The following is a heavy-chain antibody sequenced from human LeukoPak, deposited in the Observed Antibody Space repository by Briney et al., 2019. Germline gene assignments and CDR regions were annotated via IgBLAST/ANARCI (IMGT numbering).Heavy chain of an antibody. J-gene: IGHJ4*02. CDR2: ISYDGSNK. CDR3: ARDSGPYGSGSYVDY. D-gene: IGHD3-10*01. CDR1: GFTFSSYA. V-gene: IGHV3-30-3*01. Sequence: PGRSLRLSCAASGFTFSSYAMHWVRQAPGKGLEWVAVISYDGSNKYYADSVKGRFTISRDNSKNTLYLQMTSLRAEDTAVYYCARDSGPYGSGSYVDYWGQGTLVTVSS.